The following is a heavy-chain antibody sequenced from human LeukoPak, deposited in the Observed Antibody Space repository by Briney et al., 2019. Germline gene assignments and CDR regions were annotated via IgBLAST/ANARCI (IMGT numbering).Heavy chain of an antibody. J-gene: IGHJ5*02. CDR1: GYTFTNYY. CDR3: ARGPGYDYNWFDP. V-gene: IGHV1-2*02. Sequence: ASVKVSCKASGYTFTNYYAHWVRQAPGQRLEWMGWINPNSGGTDYAQKFQGRVTMTRDTSISTAYMELSRLTSDDTAVYYCARGPGYDYNWFDPWGQGTLGIVSS. CDR2: INPNSGGT. D-gene: IGHD5-12*01.